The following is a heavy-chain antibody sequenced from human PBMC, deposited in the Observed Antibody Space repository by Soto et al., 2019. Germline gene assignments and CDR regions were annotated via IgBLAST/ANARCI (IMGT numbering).Heavy chain of an antibody. J-gene: IGHJ5*02. D-gene: IGHD3-22*01. Sequence: PGQGLEWMGEIIPIFGTANYAQKFQGRVTITADESTSTAYMELSSLRSEDTAVYYCARDRGPSSGYYPYWFDPWGQGTLVTVSS. V-gene: IGHV1-69*01. CDR3: ARDRGPSSGYYPYWFDP. CDR2: IIPIFGTA.